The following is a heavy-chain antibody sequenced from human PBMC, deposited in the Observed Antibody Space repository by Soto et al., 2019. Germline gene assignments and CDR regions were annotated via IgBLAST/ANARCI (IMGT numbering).Heavy chain of an antibody. CDR2: ISRSSNTI. CDR3: AKEFSRGSCYPAEHFQV. CDR1: GFTFSSYN. J-gene: IGHJ1*01. Sequence: EVQLVESGGNLLHPGGSLRLSCAASGFTFSSYNMNWVRQAPGKGLEWISFISRSSNTIYYADSVKGRFTVSRDNGNNSLFLQMTSLSDEDTAIYYCAKEFSRGSCYPAEHFQVWGQGTLVIVSA. V-gene: IGHV3-48*02. D-gene: IGHD1-26*01.